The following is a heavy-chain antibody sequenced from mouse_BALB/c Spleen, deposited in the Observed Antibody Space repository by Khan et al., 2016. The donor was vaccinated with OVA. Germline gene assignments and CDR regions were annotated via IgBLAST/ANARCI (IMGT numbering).Heavy chain of an antibody. J-gene: IGHJ2*01. CDR2: IWAGGST. V-gene: IGHV2-9*02. CDR3: ARNREPDYFDY. Sequence: VELVESGPGLVAPSQSLSITCTVSGFSLTSYGVHWVRQPPGKGLEWLGVIWAGGSTNYNSALMSRLSISKDNSKSQVFLKMNSLQTDDTAMYFCARNREPDYFDYWGQGTTLTVSS. CDR1: GFSLTSYG.